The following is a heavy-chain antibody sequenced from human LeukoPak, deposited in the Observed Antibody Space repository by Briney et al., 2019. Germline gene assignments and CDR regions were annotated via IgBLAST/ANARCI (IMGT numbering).Heavy chain of an antibody. CDR3: ARDSHKFDSSGYYPDAFDI. Sequence: GGSLRLSCAASGLTLSSCEMKWVRQAPGGGLEGVSYMSSSGSITYYADPVKARFTTSRDNAKKSLYLQMHSLRAEDTAVYYCARDSHKFDSSGYYPDAFDIWGQGTMVTVSS. V-gene: IGHV3-48*03. CDR1: GLTLSSCE. D-gene: IGHD3-22*01. CDR2: MSSSGSIT. J-gene: IGHJ3*02.